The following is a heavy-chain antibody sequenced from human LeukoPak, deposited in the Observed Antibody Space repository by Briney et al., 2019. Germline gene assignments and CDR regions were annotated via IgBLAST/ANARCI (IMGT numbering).Heavy chain of an antibody. CDR1: GYTFTGYY. J-gene: IGHJ4*02. D-gene: IGHD3-16*02. Sequence: ASVKVSCKASGYTFTGYYLHWVRQAPGQGLEWMGWIHPSTGNPAYAQGFTGRFVFSLDTSVSTTYLQITSLKAEDTAVYFCARAFQSLGGLSLPDYWGQGTLVTVSS. CDR2: IHPSTGNP. V-gene: IGHV7-4-1*02. CDR3: ARAFQSLGGLSLPDY.